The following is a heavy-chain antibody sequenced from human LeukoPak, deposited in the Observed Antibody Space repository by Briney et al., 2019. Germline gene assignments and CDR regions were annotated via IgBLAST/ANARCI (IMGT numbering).Heavy chain of an antibody. D-gene: IGHD3-22*01. J-gene: IGHJ4*02. V-gene: IGHV3-23*01. CDR1: GFTVSSNY. CDR3: AKDRNYYDSSGYIYYFDY. CDR2: ISGSGVST. Sequence: GGSLRLSCAASGFTVSSNYMSWVRQAPGEGLEWVSGISGSGVSTYYADSVKGRFTISRDNSKNTLYLQMNSLRAEDTAVYYCAKDRNYYDSSGYIYYFDYWGQGTQVIVSS.